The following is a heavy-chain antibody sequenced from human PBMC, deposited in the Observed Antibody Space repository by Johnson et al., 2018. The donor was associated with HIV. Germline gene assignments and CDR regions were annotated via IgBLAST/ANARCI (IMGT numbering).Heavy chain of an antibody. V-gene: IGHV3-30*18. CDR1: GFTFSSYA. CDR3: AKIRTSGTGDALEI. Sequence: QVQLVESGGGVVQPGRSLRLSCAASGFTFSSYAMHWVRQAPGKGLEWVAIVSYDGSKKYYPDSVKGRFTISRDNSKNTLYLQMDSLRAEDTAVYYCAKIRTSGTGDALEIWGQGTMGTVDS. J-gene: IGHJ3*02. CDR2: VSYDGSKK. D-gene: IGHD1-14*01.